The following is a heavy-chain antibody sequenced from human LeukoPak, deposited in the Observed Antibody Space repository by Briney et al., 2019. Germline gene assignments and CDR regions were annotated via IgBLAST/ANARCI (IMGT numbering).Heavy chain of an antibody. CDR3: AREADILTGYYKY. Sequence: ASVKVSCKASGYTFTDYYMHWVRQAPRQGLEWMGWINPKNGGTYYAQKYQGRVTMTRDTSISTAYMELSSLVSDDTAAYYCAREADILTGYYKYWGQGTLVTVSS. CDR1: GYTFTDYY. CDR2: INPKNGGT. J-gene: IGHJ4*02. V-gene: IGHV1-2*02. D-gene: IGHD3-9*01.